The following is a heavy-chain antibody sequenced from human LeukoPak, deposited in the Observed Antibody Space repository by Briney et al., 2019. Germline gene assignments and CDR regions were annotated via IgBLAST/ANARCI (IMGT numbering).Heavy chain of an antibody. J-gene: IGHJ5*02. CDR3: ARDGPPNWTSSNNWFDP. CDR2: INPSGGST. V-gene: IGHV1-46*01. Sequence: GASVKVSCKASGYTFTSYYMHWVRQAPGQGLEWMGIINPSGGSTSYAQKLQGRVTMTRDMSTSTVYMELSSLRSEDTAVYYCARDGPPNWTSSNNWFDPWGQGTLVTVSS. D-gene: IGHD1-1*01. CDR1: GYTFTSYY.